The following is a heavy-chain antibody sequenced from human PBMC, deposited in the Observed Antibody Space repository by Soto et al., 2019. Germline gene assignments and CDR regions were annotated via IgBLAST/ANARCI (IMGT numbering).Heavy chain of an antibody. CDR3: AREEGSSSWFPENWFDP. V-gene: IGHV1-3*01. Sequence: ASVKASCKASGYTFTSYAMHWVRQAPGQRLEWMGWINAGNGNTKYSQKFQGRVTVTRDTSASTAYMELSSLRSEDTAVNYCAREEGSSSWFPENWFDPWGQGTLVTVSS. CDR1: GYTFTSYA. CDR2: INAGNGNT. D-gene: IGHD6-13*01. J-gene: IGHJ5*02.